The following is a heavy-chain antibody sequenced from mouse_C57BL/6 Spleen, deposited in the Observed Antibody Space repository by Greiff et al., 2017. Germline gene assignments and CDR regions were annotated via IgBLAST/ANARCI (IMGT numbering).Heavy chain of an antibody. Sequence: QVQLQQSGAELVKPGASVKLSCTASGYTFTEYTIHWVKQRSGQGLEWIGWFYPGSGSIKYNEKFKDKATLTADKSSSTVYMELSRLTSEDSAVYFCARHEDRAYYGSSYVYFDYWGQGTTLTVSS. CDR2: FYPGSGSI. CDR1: GYTFTEYT. D-gene: IGHD1-1*01. CDR3: ARHEDRAYYGSSYVYFDY. V-gene: IGHV1-62-2*01. J-gene: IGHJ2*01.